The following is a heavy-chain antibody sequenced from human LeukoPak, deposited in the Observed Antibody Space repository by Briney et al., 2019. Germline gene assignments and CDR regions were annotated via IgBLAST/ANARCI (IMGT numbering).Heavy chain of an antibody. CDR3: ARDLGSSGDY. D-gene: IGHD2-15*01. CDR1: GFTFSSYA. V-gene: IGHV3-74*01. Sequence: GGSLRLSCAASGFTFSSYAMSWVRQAPGKGLVWISRINPDGNTIRYADSVKGRFTISRDNAKNTLFLQMNSLRAEDTAVYYCARDLGSSGDYWGQGTLVTVSS. CDR2: INPDGNTI. J-gene: IGHJ4*02.